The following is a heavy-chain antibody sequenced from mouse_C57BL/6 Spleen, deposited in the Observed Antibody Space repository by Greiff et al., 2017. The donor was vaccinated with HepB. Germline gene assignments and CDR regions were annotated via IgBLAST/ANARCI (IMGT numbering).Heavy chain of an antibody. Sequence: VKLVESGAELVKPGASVKLSCKASGYTFTDYSMHWMKQRPEQGLEWIGYIYPRDDSTKYNEKFKGKATLTADKSSSTAYMQLNSLTSEDSAVYCGASSRGRYSALDYWGQGTPVTVSS. V-gene: IGHV1-78*01. CDR1: GYTFTDYS. CDR3: ASSRGRYSALDY. J-gene: IGHJ4*01. CDR2: IYPRDDST.